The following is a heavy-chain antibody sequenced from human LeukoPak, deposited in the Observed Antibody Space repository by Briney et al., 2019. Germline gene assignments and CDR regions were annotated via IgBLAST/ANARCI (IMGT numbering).Heavy chain of an antibody. J-gene: IGHJ5*02. CDR1: GFTFSSYS. Sequence: PGGSLRLSCAASGFTFSSYSMNWVRQAPGKGLEWVSSISSSSYIYYADSVKGRFTISRDNAKNSLYLQMNSLRAEDTAVYYCARDKDSSSWYFPWFDPWGQGTLVTVSS. V-gene: IGHV3-21*01. D-gene: IGHD6-13*01. CDR2: ISSSSYI. CDR3: ARDKDSSSWYFPWFDP.